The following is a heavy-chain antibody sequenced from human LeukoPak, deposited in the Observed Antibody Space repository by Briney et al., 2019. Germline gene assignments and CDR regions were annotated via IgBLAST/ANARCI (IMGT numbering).Heavy chain of an antibody. CDR2: ASHSGST. V-gene: IGHV4-59*08. J-gene: IGHJ5*02. Sequence: SETLSLTCTVSGGSINNYYWSWIRQPPGKGLEWIGYASHSGSTNSSPSLKSRVSISVDTSKNQISLKLSSLTAADTAVYYCARHEYSGSYYGLSWFDPWGQGTLVTVSS. CDR3: ARHEYSGSYYGLSWFDP. CDR1: GGSINNYY. D-gene: IGHD1-26*01.